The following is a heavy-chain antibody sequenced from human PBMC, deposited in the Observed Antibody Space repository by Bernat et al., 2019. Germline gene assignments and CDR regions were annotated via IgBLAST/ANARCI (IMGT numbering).Heavy chain of an antibody. D-gene: IGHD6-13*01. CDR2: ISSDGINI. CDR1: GFTFSNSV. CDR3: AKDRSTLSSSYWYFDL. V-gene: IGHV3-30*18. J-gene: IGHJ2*01. Sequence: QVLLVESGGGVVQPGTSLRLSCTASGFTFSNSVMHWVRQAPGKGLEWVALISSDGINIYYADSVKGRFTISRDNFKNTLYLQMNSLSAEDTAVYNCAKDRSTLSSSYWYFDLWGRGTLVTVSS.